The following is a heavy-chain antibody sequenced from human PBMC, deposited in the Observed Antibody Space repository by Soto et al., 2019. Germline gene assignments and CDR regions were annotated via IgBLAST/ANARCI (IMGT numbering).Heavy chain of an antibody. CDR3: ARAGFGVVIISAWFDP. V-gene: IGHV4-34*01. CDR1: GGSFSGYY. D-gene: IGHD3-3*01. CDR2: INHSGST. J-gene: IGHJ5*02. Sequence: QVQLQQWGAGLLKPSETLSLTCAVYGGSFSGYYWSWIRQPPGKGLEWIGEINHSGSTNYNPSLKSRGTISVDTSKNQFSLKLSSVTAADTAVYYCARAGFGVVIISAWFDPWGQGTLVTVSS.